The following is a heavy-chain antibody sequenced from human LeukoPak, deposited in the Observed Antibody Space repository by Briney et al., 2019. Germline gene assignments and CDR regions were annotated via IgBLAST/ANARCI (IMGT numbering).Heavy chain of an antibody. CDR2: IGSSGGST. V-gene: IGHV3-23*01. J-gene: IGHJ4*02. CDR1: GFSFGSYV. CDR3: ARARWGSSGHHFDH. D-gene: IGHD6-13*01. Sequence: GESLTLSCAASGFSFGSYVITWVRQAPGKGLEWVSAIGSSGGSTFYADSVKGRFTISRDNSKNTLYLQMSNLGAEDTALYYCARARWGSSGHHFDHWGQGTLVAVSS.